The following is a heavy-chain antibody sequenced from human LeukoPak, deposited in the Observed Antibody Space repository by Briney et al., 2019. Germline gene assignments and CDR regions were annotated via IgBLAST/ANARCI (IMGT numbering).Heavy chain of an antibody. V-gene: IGHV1-2*02. Sequence: ASVKVSCKASGYTFTAFYLHWVRQAPGQGLEWMGWINPNSGGTNYAQKFQGRVTMTRDTSISTAYMELSRLRSDDAAVYYCARDGVWLANGAFDIWGQGTMVTVSS. J-gene: IGHJ3*02. CDR1: GYTFTAFY. D-gene: IGHD2-21*01. CDR2: INPNSGGT. CDR3: ARDGVWLANGAFDI.